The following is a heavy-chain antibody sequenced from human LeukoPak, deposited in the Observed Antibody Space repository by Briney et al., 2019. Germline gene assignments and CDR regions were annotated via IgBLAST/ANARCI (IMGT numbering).Heavy chain of an antibody. V-gene: IGHV1-69*05. CDR1: GGTFSRYA. J-gene: IGHJ3*02. D-gene: IGHD6-19*01. CDR3: ARDYFAGGWMVDAFDI. CDR2: IIPIFGTA. Sequence: GSSVKVSXKASGGTFSRYAISWVRQAPGQGLEWMGRIIPIFGTAKYAQKFQGRVTITTDESTSTAYMELSSLRSEDTAVYYCARDYFAGGWMVDAFDIWGQGTMVTVSS.